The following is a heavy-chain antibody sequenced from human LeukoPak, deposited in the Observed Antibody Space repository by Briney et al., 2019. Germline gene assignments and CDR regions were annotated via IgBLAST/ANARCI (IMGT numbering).Heavy chain of an antibody. V-gene: IGHV4-59*01. D-gene: IGHD1-26*01. Sequence: SETLSLTCTVSGGSISSYYWSWIRQPPGKGLEWIGYIYYSGSTNYNPSLKSRVTISVDTSKNQFSLKLSSVTAADTAVYYCARGHSGSYYEPVVDWGQGTLVTVSS. CDR3: ARGHSGSYYEPVVD. CDR1: GGSISSYY. J-gene: IGHJ4*02. CDR2: IYYSGST.